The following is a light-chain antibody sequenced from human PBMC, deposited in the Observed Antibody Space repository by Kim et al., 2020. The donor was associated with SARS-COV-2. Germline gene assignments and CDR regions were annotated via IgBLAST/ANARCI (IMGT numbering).Light chain of an antibody. CDR1: SGDSNYA. J-gene: IGLJ2*01. Sequence: KLTCTLGSGDSNYAIAWHQQQPEKGPRYLMKLNSDGSHSKGDGIPDRFSGSSSGAERYLTISSLQSEDEADYYCQTWGTGIQVIFGGGTQLTVL. CDR2: LNSDGSH. CDR3: QTWGTGIQVI. V-gene: IGLV4-69*01.